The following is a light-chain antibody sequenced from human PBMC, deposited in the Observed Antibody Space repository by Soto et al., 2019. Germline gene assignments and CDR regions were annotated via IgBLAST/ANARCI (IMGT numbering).Light chain of an antibody. J-gene: IGKJ3*01. CDR3: QHYDSLPPT. CDR2: AAS. CDR1: QDIVNS. Sequence: DIQMTQSPAXXSAFVGDRVTITCQASQDIVNSLNWYQQKPGKAPKLLIYAASSLETGVPSKFSGSGSGTDFSFTIFSLQPEDVATYYCQHYDSLPPTFGPGTKVDIK. V-gene: IGKV1-33*01.